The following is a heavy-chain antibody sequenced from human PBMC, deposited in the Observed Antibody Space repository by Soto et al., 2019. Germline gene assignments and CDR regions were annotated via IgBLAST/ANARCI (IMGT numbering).Heavy chain of an antibody. CDR3: ARGALVLRYFDWSHGFDP. Sequence: GASVKVSCKASGGTFSSYAISWVRQAPGQGLEWMGGIIPIFGTADYAQKFQGRVTITADESTSTAYMELSSLRSEDTAVYYCARGALVLRYFDWSHGFDPWGQGPLVTVSS. J-gene: IGHJ5*02. V-gene: IGHV1-69*13. D-gene: IGHD3-9*01. CDR1: GGTFSSYA. CDR2: IIPIFGTA.